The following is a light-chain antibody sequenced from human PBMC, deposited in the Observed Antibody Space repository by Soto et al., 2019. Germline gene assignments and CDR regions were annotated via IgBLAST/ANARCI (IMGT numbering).Light chain of an antibody. CDR2: EVS. V-gene: IGLV2-14*01. CDR1: SSDVGGYNY. J-gene: IGLJ2*01. Sequence: QSALTQPASVSGSPGQSITISCTGTSSDVGGYNYVSWYQQHPGKAPKLMIYEVSNRPSGVSNRFSGSKSGNTASLTISGLQAEDEADYYCSSYTSSSPPHVVFGGGTKLAGL. CDR3: SSYTSSSPPHVV.